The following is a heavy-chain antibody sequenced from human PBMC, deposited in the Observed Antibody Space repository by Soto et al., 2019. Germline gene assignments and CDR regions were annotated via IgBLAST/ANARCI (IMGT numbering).Heavy chain of an antibody. V-gene: IGHV4-59*01. CDR3: ARDPPTYYDFWSGPPGDYYMDV. D-gene: IGHD3-3*01. J-gene: IGHJ6*03. CDR2: INYSGST. CDR1: GGSISSYY. Sequence: PSETLSLTCTVSGGSISSYYWSWIRQPPGKGLEWIGYINYSGSTNYNPSLKSRVTISVDTSKNQFSLKLSSVTAADTAVYYCARDPPTYYDFWSGPPGDYYMDVWGKGTTVTVSS.